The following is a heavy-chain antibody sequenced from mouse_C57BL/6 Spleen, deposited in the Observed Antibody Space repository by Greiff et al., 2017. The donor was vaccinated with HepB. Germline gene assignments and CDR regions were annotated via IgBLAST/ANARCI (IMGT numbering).Heavy chain of an antibody. D-gene: IGHD1-1*02. CDR1: GYAFSSYW. Sequence: QVHVKQSGAELVKPGASVKISCKASGYAFSSYWMNWVKQRPGKGLEWIGQIYPGDGDTNYNGKFKGKATLTADKSSSTAYMQLSSLTSEDSAVYCCAITMVPLRFAYWGQGTLVTVSA. CDR3: AITMVPLRFAY. V-gene: IGHV1-80*01. J-gene: IGHJ3*01. CDR2: IYPGDGDT.